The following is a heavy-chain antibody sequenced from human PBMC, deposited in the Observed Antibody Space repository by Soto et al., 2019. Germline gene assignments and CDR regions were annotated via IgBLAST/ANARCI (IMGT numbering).Heavy chain of an antibody. Sequence: LRLSCSASGFAFSTYSMNWVRQAPGKGLEWVSSISTSSTFVYYADSQKGRSTISRDDAKNSLYLQMNSLRAEDTALYYCATAGESSRYYFDSWGQGTQVTVSS. CDR2: ISTSSTFV. J-gene: IGHJ4*02. CDR1: GFAFSTYS. V-gene: IGHV3-21*01. D-gene: IGHD3-16*01. CDR3: ATAGESSRYYFDS.